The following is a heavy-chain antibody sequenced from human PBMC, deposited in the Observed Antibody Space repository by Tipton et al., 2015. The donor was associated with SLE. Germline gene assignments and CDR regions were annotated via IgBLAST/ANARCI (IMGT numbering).Heavy chain of an antibody. Sequence: QSGAEVKKPGASVKVSCKASGYTFTSYDINWVRQATGQGLEWMGWINTNTGNPTYAQGFTGRFVFSLDTSVSTAYLQISSLKAEDTAVYYCARDPIPHSSGYYPFDYWGQGTLVTVSS. D-gene: IGHD3-22*01. J-gene: IGHJ4*02. CDR3: ARDPIPHSSGYYPFDY. CDR2: INTNTGNP. CDR1: GYTFTSYD. V-gene: IGHV7-4-1*02.